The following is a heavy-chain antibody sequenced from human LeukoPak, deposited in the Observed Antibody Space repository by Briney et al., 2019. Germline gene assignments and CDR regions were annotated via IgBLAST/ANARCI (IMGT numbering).Heavy chain of an antibody. Sequence: KPGGSLRLSCAASGFTFSRYSMNWVRQAPGKGLEWVSSISDTGYYIYYADSVKGRFTISRDNAKNSLFLQMNNLRAEDTAVYYCANHLACGSTTCPSFDSWGQGTLVTVSS. CDR1: GFTFSRYS. CDR3: ANHLACGSTTCPSFDS. CDR2: ISDTGYYI. D-gene: IGHD2-2*01. J-gene: IGHJ4*02. V-gene: IGHV3-21*01.